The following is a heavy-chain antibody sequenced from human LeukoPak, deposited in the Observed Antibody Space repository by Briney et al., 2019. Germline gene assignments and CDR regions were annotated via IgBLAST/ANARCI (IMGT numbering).Heavy chain of an antibody. CDR1: GFTFSNYA. V-gene: IGHV3-53*01. CDR2: IYSDNT. Sequence: GGSLRLSCAASGFTFSNYAMTWVRQAPGKGLEWVSFIYSDNTHYSDSVKGRFTISRDNSKNTLYLQMNSLRAEDTAVYYCARRAGAYSHPYDYWGQGTLVTVSS. CDR3: ARRAGAYSHPYDY. J-gene: IGHJ4*02. D-gene: IGHD4/OR15-4a*01.